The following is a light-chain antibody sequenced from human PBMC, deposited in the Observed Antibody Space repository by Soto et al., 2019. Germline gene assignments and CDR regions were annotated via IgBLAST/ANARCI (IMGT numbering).Light chain of an antibody. V-gene: IGKV1-39*01. J-gene: IGKJ2*03. CDR1: QGIGSY. CDR2: DAS. CDR3: EQSYSLPYS. Sequence: DTQMTQSPSSLSASVGDTVTITCRASQGIGSYFNWYHQRPGTAPRLLIYDASSLNRGVPSRFSGRRSGTDFTLTISGLHPEDFATYYCEQSYSLPYSFGRGTKLENK.